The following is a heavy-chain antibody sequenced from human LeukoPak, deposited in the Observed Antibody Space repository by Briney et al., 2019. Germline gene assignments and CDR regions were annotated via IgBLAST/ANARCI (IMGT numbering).Heavy chain of an antibody. V-gene: IGHV1-18*01. CDR3: ARDQFDTKYCGGDCYTPEQFDY. J-gene: IGHJ4*02. D-gene: IGHD2-21*02. CDR1: GYTFTSYG. CDR2: ISAYNGNT. Sequence: GASVKVSCKASGYTFTSYGISWVRQAPGQGLEWMGWISAYNGNTNYAQKLQGRVTMTTDTSTSTAYMELRSLRSDDTAVYYCARDQFDTKYCGGDCYTPEQFDYWGQGTLVTVSS.